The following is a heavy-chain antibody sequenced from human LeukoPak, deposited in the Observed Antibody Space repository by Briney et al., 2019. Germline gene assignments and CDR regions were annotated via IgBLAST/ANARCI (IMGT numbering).Heavy chain of an antibody. V-gene: IGHV3-53*04. CDR1: GFTVSSNY. CDR2: ICSGGST. CDR3: ARARSIVTSYYYYGMDV. Sequence: GASLRLSCAASGFTVSSNYMSWVRQAPGKGLEWVSVICSGGSTYYADSVKGRFTISRHNSKNTLYLQMNSLRAEDTAVYYCARARSIVTSYYYYGMDVWGQGTTVTVSS. J-gene: IGHJ6*02. D-gene: IGHD3-16*02.